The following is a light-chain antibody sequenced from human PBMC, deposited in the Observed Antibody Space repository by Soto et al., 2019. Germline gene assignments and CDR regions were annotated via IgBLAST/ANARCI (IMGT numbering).Light chain of an antibody. CDR1: QSIINY. CDR3: QQTYSAPRR. V-gene: IGKV1-39*01. CDR2: AAS. Sequence: DIQMTQSPSSLSASVGDRVTITCRASQSIINYLNWFQQKPGKAPKLLMYAASSLQSGVPSRFGGSGSGTDFTLTISSLQPEDFAAYYCQQTYSAPRRFGQGTKVEIK. J-gene: IGKJ1*01.